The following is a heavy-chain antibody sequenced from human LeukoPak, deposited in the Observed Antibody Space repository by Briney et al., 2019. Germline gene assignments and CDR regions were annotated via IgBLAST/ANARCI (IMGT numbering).Heavy chain of an antibody. J-gene: IGHJ4*02. Sequence: ASVKVSCKASGYTFTSYGINWVRQAPGQGPEWVGWISGHNANTNYGRKFQGRVTMTTDTSTSTACMELRSLTFDDTAIYYCARTSYSSTWHSDYWGQGTLVAVSS. V-gene: IGHV1-18*01. CDR2: ISGHNANT. CDR3: ARTSYSSTWHSDY. D-gene: IGHD6-13*01. CDR1: GYTFTSYG.